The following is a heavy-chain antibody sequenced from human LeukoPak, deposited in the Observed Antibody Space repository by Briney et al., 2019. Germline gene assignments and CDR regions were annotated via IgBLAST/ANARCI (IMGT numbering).Heavy chain of an antibody. CDR2: ISYDGSNK. J-gene: IGHJ3*02. Sequence: PGGSLRLSCAASGLTFSNFGMHWARQAPGKGLEWVAVISYDGSNKYYADSVKGRFTISRDNTKNTLYLQMNSLRAEDTAVYYCAKDLSLTWIRYMDAFDIWGQGTMVTVSS. V-gene: IGHV3-30*18. CDR3: AKDLSLTWIRYMDAFDI. CDR1: GLTFSNFG. D-gene: IGHD5-12*01.